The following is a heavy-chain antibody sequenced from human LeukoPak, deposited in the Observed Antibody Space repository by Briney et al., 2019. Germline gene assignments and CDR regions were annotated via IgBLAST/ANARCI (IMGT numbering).Heavy chain of an antibody. Sequence: SETLSLTCAVSGGSIRSGGYSWSWIRQPPGKGLEWIGYIYYSGSTYCNPSLKSRVTISVDTSKNQFSLKLSSVTAADTAVYYCARDRDSSSSGRNWFDPWGQGTLVTVSS. D-gene: IGHD6-6*01. CDR3: ARDRDSSSSGRNWFDP. CDR2: IYYSGST. CDR1: GGSIRSGGYS. J-gene: IGHJ5*02. V-gene: IGHV4-30-4*07.